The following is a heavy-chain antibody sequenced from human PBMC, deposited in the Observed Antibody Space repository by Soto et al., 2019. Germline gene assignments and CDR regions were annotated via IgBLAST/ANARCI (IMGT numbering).Heavy chain of an antibody. CDR1: GLEVSYNY. CDR3: AKATTNGGWFNPFDS. V-gene: IGHV3-53*01. CDR2: LYNSETT. Sequence: PGGSLRLSCAASGLEVSYNYMNWVRQAPGKGLEWVSVLYNSETTYYAESVKGRFTISRDTVKNTVYLEMNNLRVDDTAVYYCAKATTNGGWFNPFDSWGQGALVTVSS. J-gene: IGHJ4*02. D-gene: IGHD6-19*01.